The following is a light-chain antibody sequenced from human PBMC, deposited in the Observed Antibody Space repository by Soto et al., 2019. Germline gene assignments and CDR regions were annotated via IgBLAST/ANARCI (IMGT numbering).Light chain of an antibody. CDR2: DVS. V-gene: IGLV2-14*01. J-gene: IGLJ3*02. CDR3: SSYRSSSTWV. Sequence: QSVLTQPASVSGSPGQSITISCTGTSSDVGGYNFVSWYQQHPGKAPKLMIYDVSNRPSGVSNRFSGSKSGNTASLTISGLQAEDAADYYCSSYRSSSTWVFGGGTQLTVL. CDR1: SSDVGGYNF.